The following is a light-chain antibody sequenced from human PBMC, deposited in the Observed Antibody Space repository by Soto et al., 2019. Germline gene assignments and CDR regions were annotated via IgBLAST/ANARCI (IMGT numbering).Light chain of an antibody. CDR1: QSVSSN. Sequence: EIVMKQSPATLSVSPGERATLSCRASQSVSSNLAWYQQKPGQAPRLLISGASSRATGIPDRFSGSGSGTDFTLTISRLEPEDFAVYYCQQHGSSPITFGQGTRLEIK. CDR2: GAS. J-gene: IGKJ5*01. CDR3: QQHGSSPIT. V-gene: IGKV3-20*01.